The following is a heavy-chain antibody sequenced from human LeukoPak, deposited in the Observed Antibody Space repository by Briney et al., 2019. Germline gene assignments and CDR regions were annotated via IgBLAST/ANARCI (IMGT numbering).Heavy chain of an antibody. Sequence: GASVKVSCKASGYAFTSYGISWVRQAPGQGLEWMGWISAYNGNTNYAQKLQGRVTMTTDTSTSTAYMELRSLRSDDTAVYYCARENYDSSGYYKMRRNYYYYYYMDVWGKGTTVTVSS. D-gene: IGHD3-22*01. CDR1: GYAFTSYG. J-gene: IGHJ6*03. CDR3: ARENYDSSGYYKMRRNYYYYYYMDV. CDR2: ISAYNGNT. V-gene: IGHV1-18*01.